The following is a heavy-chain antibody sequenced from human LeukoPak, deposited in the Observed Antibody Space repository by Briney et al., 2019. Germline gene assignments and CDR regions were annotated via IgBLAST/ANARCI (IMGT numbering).Heavy chain of an antibody. Sequence: ASVNVSCKASGGSFSSYAISWVRQAPGQGLEWMGRMIPIFGTANYAKKFQGRVTITADKSTSTAYMELSSLRSEDTAVYYCAGGYCSSTSCYPWGQGTLVTVSS. CDR3: AGGYCSSTSCYP. CDR1: GGSFSSYA. V-gene: IGHV1-69*06. CDR2: MIPIFGTA. D-gene: IGHD2-2*01. J-gene: IGHJ5*02.